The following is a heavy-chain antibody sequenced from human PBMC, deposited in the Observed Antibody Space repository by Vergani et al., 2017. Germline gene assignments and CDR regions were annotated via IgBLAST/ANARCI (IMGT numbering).Heavy chain of an antibody. D-gene: IGHD3-10*01. CDR3: ARGTLLWFGELLMYFDY. V-gene: IGHV3-33*01. J-gene: IGHJ4*02. CDR2: IWYDGSNK. Sequence: QVQLVESGGGVVQPGRSLRLSCAASGFTFSSYGMHWVRQAPGKGLEWVAVIWYDGSNKYYADSVKGRFTISRDNSKNTLYLQMNSLRAEDTAVYYCARGTLLWFGELLMYFDYWGQGTLVTVSS. CDR1: GFTFSSYG.